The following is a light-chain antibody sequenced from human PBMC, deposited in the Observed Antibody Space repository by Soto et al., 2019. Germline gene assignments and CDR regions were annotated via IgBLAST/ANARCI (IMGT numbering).Light chain of an antibody. Sequence: QAVVTQPASVSGSPGQSITIACTGTNRDVGSYNLVSWYQQRPGEAPKLIISEVRNRPSGISYRFTGSKSGNTASLTISGLQAEDEADYYCSSYTTTSTLLFGGGTKVTVL. CDR1: NRDVGSYNL. V-gene: IGLV2-14*01. CDR3: SSYTTTSTLL. CDR2: EVR. J-gene: IGLJ3*02.